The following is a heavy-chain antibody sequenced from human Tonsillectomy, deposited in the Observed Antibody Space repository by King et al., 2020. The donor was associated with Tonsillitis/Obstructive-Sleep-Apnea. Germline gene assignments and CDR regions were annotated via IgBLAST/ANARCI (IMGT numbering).Heavy chain of an antibody. CDR1: GFTFSSYS. D-gene: IGHD2-2*01. V-gene: IGHV3-48*02. CDR3: ARLRYCSRASCYEGFDY. Sequence: VQLVESGGGLVQPGGSLRLSCAASGFTFSSYSMNWVRQAPGKGLEWVSYISSSNNTVYYADSVKGRFTISRDNAKNSLYLQMNSLRDADTALYYCARLRYCSRASCYEGFDYWGQGTLVTVSS. CDR2: ISSSNNTV. J-gene: IGHJ4*02.